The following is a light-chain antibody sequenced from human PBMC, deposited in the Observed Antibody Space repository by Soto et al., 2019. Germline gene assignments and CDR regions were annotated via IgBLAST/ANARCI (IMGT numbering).Light chain of an antibody. Sequence: AIQMTQSPSSLSASVGDRVTITCRASQGIGNRLGWYQQKAGTAPKLLIYAASTLQSGVPSRFSGGGSGTDFTLTISCLQAEEFATYYCLQDHTYPWTFGRGTRVEIK. V-gene: IGKV1-6*01. CDR2: AAS. J-gene: IGKJ1*01. CDR3: LQDHTYPWT. CDR1: QGIGNR.